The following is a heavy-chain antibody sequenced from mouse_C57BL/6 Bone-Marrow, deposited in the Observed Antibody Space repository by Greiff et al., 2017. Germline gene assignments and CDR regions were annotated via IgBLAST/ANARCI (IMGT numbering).Heavy chain of an antibody. CDR1: GYTFTSYW. CDR3: ARRRDYAMDY. Sequence: VQLQQPGAELVMPGASVKLSCKASGYTFTSYWMHWVKQRPGQGLEWIGEIDPSDSYTNYNQKFKGKSPLTVDKSASTAYMQLSSLTSEDSAVYYCARRRDYAMDYWGQGTAVTGAS. V-gene: IGHV1-69*01. J-gene: IGHJ4*01. CDR2: IDPSDSYT.